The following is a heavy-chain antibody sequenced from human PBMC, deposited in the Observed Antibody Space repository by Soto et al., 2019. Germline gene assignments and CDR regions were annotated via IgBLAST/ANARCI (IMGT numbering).Heavy chain of an antibody. Sequence: QVQLVQSGAEVKKPGSSVKVSCKASGGTFSSYTISWVRQAPGQGLEWMGRIIPILGIANYAQKFQGRVTITADKSTSTAYMELSSLRSEDTAVYYCAREGDYPYGMAVWGQGTTVTVSS. CDR3: AREGDYPYGMAV. CDR2: IIPILGIA. D-gene: IGHD3-16*01. J-gene: IGHJ6*02. V-gene: IGHV1-69*08. CDR1: GGTFSSYT.